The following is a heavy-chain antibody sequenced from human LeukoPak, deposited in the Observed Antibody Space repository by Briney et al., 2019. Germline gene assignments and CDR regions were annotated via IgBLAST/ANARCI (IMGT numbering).Heavy chain of an antibody. CDR2: ISSSGSTI. Sequence: PGGSLRLSCAASGFIFSSYEMNWVRQAPGKGLEWVSYISSSGSTIYYADSVKGRFTISRDNAKNSLYLQMNSLRAEDTAVYYCARDGGSYRYFDCWGQGTLVTVSS. CDR3: ARDGGSYRYFDC. J-gene: IGHJ4*02. D-gene: IGHD1-26*01. CDR1: GFIFSSYE. V-gene: IGHV3-48*03.